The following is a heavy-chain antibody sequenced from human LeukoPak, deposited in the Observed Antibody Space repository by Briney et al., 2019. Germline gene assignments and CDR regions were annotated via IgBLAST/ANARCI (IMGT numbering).Heavy chain of an antibody. CDR3: ARRDCSGGSCYSWFDP. CDR1: GFTFSSYW. V-gene: IGHV3-53*01. J-gene: IGHJ5*02. D-gene: IGHD2-15*01. Sequence: GGSLRLSCAASGFTFSSYWMSWVRQAPGKGLEWVSVIYSGGSTYYADSVKGRFTISRDNSKNTLYLQMNSLRAEDTAVYYCARRDCSGGSCYSWFDPWGQGTLVTVSS. CDR2: IYSGGST.